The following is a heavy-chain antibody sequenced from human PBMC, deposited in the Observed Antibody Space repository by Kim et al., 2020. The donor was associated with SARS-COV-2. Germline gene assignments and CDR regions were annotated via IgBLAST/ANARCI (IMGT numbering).Heavy chain of an antibody. J-gene: IGHJ4*02. V-gene: IGHV3-74*01. D-gene: IGHD2-21*01. CDR1: GFTFSNYW. CDR2: IINDGSGA. Sequence: GGSLRLSCAASGFTFSNYWMHWVRQTPGKGLVWVSRIINDGSGADYADSVKGRFTISRDNAKSTLYLQMDSLTDDDTAVYYCARFAVVTGGDYWGQGTLVIVSS. CDR3: ARFAVVTGGDY.